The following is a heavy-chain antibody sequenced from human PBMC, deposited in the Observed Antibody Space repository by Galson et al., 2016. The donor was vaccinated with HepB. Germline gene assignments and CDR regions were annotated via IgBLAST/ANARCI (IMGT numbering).Heavy chain of an antibody. Sequence: SVKVSCKASGYAFTTYDINWVRQATGQGLEWMGWMNPNSGNTGYAQKFQGRVTMTRNTSISTAYMELNSLRSEDTAGYFCAREDNYYGSGTDLDYWGQGTQGTVSS. CDR1: GYAFTTYD. CDR2: MNPNSGNT. D-gene: IGHD3-10*01. V-gene: IGHV1-8*01. CDR3: AREDNYYGSGTDLDY. J-gene: IGHJ4*02.